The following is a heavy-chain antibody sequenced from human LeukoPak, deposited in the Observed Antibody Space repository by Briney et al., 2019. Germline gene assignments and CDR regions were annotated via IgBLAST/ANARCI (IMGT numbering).Heavy chain of an antibody. Sequence: RASVKVSCKASGYTFTGYYMHWVRQAPGQGLEWMGWINPNSGGTNYAQKFQGRVTMTRDTSISTAYMELSRLRSDDTAVYYCARVGIAARNLFYYYYGMDVWGQGTTVTVSS. CDR3: ARVGIAARNLFYYYYGMDV. D-gene: IGHD6-6*01. CDR1: GYTFTGYY. CDR2: INPNSGGT. J-gene: IGHJ6*02. V-gene: IGHV1-2*02.